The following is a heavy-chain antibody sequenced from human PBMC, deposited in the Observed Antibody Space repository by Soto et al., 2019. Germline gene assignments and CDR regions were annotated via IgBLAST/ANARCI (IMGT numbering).Heavy chain of an antibody. J-gene: IGHJ5*02. CDR2: ISAYNGNT. V-gene: IGHV1-18*04. Sequence: ASVKVSCKASGYTFTSYGISWVRQAPGQGLEWMGWISAYNGNTNYAQKLQGRVTMTTDTSTSTAYMELRSLRSDDTAVYYCARDPRIAACGSKRLWENNWFVPWGQGTLVTVSS. CDR3: ARDPRIAACGSKRLWENNWFVP. D-gene: IGHD6-6*01. CDR1: GYTFTSYG.